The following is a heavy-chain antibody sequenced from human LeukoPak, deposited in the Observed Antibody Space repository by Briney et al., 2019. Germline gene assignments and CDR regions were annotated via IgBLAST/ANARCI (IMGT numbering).Heavy chain of an antibody. Sequence: SETLSVTCAVYGGSFSGYYWSWIRQPPGKGLEWIGKINHSGSTNYNPSLKSRVTISVDTSKNQFSLKLSSVTAADTAVYYCASSGVVVPAFDYWGQGTLVTVSS. V-gene: IGHV4-34*01. CDR2: INHSGST. D-gene: IGHD2-2*01. CDR3: ASSGVVVPAFDY. J-gene: IGHJ4*02. CDR1: GGSFSGYY.